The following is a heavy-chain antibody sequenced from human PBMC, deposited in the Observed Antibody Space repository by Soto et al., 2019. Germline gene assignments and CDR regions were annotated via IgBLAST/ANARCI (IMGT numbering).Heavy chain of an antibody. CDR1: GGTFSSYT. CDR2: INPNSGGT. Sequence: ASVKVSCKASGGTFSSYTISWVRQAPGQGLEWIGWINPNSGGTNYAQKFQGWVTMTRDTSISTAYMELSRLRSDDTAVYYCARVPNDDYYGSGSYSYGMDVWGQGTTVTVSS. D-gene: IGHD3-10*01. CDR3: ARVPNDDYYGSGSYSYGMDV. J-gene: IGHJ6*02. V-gene: IGHV1-2*04.